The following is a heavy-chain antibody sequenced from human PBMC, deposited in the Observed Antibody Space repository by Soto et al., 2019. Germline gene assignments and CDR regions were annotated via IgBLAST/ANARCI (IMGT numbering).Heavy chain of an antibody. Sequence: SGAEVXKPXASVXXXXKASGXXXXXXXXXWVRQAXXXXXXXXGWISAYNGNTNYAQKLQGRVTMTTDTSTSTAYMELRSLRSDDTAVYYCARDRGIYDFWSGRDYWGQGTLVTVSS. CDR2: ISAYNGNT. J-gene: IGHJ4*02. CDR1: GXXXXXXX. D-gene: IGHD3-3*01. V-gene: IGHV1-18*01. CDR3: ARDRGIYDFWSGRDY.